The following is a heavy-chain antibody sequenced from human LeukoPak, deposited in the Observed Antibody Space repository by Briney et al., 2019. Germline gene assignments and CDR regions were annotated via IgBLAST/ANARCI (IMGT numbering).Heavy chain of an antibody. D-gene: IGHD2-2*02. V-gene: IGHV3-30-3*02. CDR3: AKKGVVGVVPAAIFYYYYMDV. CDR1: GLTFSSYA. CDR2: ISYDATNK. Sequence: GTSLRLSCAASGLTFSSYAMHWVRQAPGKGLEWVAVISYDATNKYYADSVKGRFTTSRDNSKNTLYLQMNSLRAEDTAVYYCAKKGVVGVVPAAIFYYYYMDVWGKGTTVTVSS. J-gene: IGHJ6*03.